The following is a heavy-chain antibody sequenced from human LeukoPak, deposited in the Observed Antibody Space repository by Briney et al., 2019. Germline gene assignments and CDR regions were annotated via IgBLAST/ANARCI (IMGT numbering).Heavy chain of an antibody. D-gene: IGHD6-19*01. CDR3: ARYIAVADYYFDY. Sequence: SETLSLTCTVSGGSISSYYWSWVRQPPGKGLEWIGYIYYSGSTNYNPSPTSRVTISVDTSKNHFSLKLSSVTAAATAVYYCARYIAVADYYFDYWGQGTLVTVSS. CDR1: GGSISSYY. CDR2: IYYSGST. J-gene: IGHJ4*02. V-gene: IGHV4-59*01.